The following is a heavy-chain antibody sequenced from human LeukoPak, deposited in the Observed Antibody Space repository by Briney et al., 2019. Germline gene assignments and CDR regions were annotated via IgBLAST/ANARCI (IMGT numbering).Heavy chain of an antibody. CDR1: GYRISSGYH. D-gene: IGHD4-11*01. CDR3: VRSEINDYSKY. Sequence: SETLSLTCTVSGYRISSGYHWGWIRPTPGKGLEWLGSIDQSGSAYDNPSLRSRVTISLDTSKNQVYLKVNSVTAADTAVYYCVRSEINDYSKYWGQGTLVTVSS. V-gene: IGHV4-38-2*02. J-gene: IGHJ4*02. CDR2: IDQSGSA.